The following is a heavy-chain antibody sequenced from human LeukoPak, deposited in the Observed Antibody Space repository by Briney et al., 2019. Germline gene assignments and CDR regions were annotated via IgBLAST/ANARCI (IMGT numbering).Heavy chain of an antibody. D-gene: IGHD4-17*01. J-gene: IGHJ5*02. V-gene: IGHV3-23*01. CDR2: ISGSGGST. Sequence: GGSLRLSCAASGFTFSSYAMTWVRQAPGKGLEWVSAISGSGGSTYYADSVKGRFTISRDNSKNTLYLQMNSLRAEDTAVYYCAKDGYGDYVGWFDPWGQGTLVTVSS. CDR1: GFTFSSYA. CDR3: AKDGYGDYVGWFDP.